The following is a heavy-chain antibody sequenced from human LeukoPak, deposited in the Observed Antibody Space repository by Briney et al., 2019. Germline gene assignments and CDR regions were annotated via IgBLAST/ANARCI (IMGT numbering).Heavy chain of an antibody. CDR3: ANDPRGDATWFDP. D-gene: IGHD2-15*01. CDR1: GFNFNIYS. Sequence: PGGSLRLSCRASGFNFNIYSMNWVRQAPGKGLEWVSTVSSSGDETHYADSVQGRFTISRDNSKNTLSLHMNSLRGEDTAVYYCANDPRGDATWFDPWGQGTLVTVSS. V-gene: IGHV3-23*01. J-gene: IGHJ5*02. CDR2: VSSSGDET.